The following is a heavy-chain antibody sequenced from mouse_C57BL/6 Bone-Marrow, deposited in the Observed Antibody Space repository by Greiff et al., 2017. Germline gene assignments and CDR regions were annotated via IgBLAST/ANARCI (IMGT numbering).Heavy chain of an antibody. D-gene: IGHD1-1*01. CDR3: ARWGTTEGY. CDR1: GYSFTGYY. Sequence: VQLQQSGPELVKPGASVKISCKASGYSFTGYYMNWVKQSPEKSLEWIGEINPSTGGTTYNQKFKAKATLTVDKSSSTAYMQLKSLTSEDSAVYYCARWGTTEGYWGQGTTLTVSS. V-gene: IGHV1-42*01. J-gene: IGHJ2*01. CDR2: INPSTGGT.